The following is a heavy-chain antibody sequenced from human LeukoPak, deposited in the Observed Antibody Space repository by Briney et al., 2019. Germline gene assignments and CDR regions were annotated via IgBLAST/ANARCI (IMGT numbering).Heavy chain of an antibody. CDR1: GFTFSAYA. V-gene: IGHV3-15*01. CDR2: IQSKIDGGTT. J-gene: IGHJ4*02. Sequence: GGSLRLSCEASGFTFSAYAMSWVRQAPGKGLEWVGRIQSKIDGGTTDYAAPVKGRFTISRDDSKNTLYLQMNSLKTEDTALYYCATGAAGHWGQGTLVTVSS. CDR3: ATGAAGH. D-gene: IGHD6-25*01.